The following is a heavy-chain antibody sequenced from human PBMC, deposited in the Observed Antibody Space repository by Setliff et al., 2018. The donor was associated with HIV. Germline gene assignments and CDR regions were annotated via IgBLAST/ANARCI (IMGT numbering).Heavy chain of an antibody. CDR3: ARDHIAARSVDY. Sequence: ASVKVSCKTSAYTFNSYYMHWIRQAPGQGLEWMGLIGPSGSSTTYAQNFQGRVSMSRDTSTNTVYMELSSLRSEDTAVYYCARDHIAARSVDYWGQGTLVTVSS. CDR1: AYTFNSYY. CDR2: IGPSGSST. V-gene: IGHV1-46*02. D-gene: IGHD6-6*01. J-gene: IGHJ4*02.